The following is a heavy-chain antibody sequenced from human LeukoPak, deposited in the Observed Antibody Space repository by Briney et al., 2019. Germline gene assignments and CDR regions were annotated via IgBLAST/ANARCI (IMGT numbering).Heavy chain of an antibody. J-gene: IGHJ5*02. V-gene: IGHV1-18*01. Sequence: ASVKVSCKASGYTFTSYGISWVRQAPGQGLEWMGWISAYNGNTNYAQKLQGRVTMTTDTSTSTAYMELRSLRSDDTAVYYCARRDEYYYDSSSWFDPWGQGTLVTVSS. CDR2: ISAYNGNT. CDR3: ARRDEYYYDSSSWFDP. CDR1: GYTFTSYG. D-gene: IGHD3-22*01.